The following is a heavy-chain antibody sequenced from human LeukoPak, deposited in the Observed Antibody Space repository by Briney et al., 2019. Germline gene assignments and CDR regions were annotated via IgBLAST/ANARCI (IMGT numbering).Heavy chain of an antibody. Sequence: SSVKVSCKVSGYTLTELSMHWVRQAPGKGLEWMGGFDPEDGEKIYAQKFQGRVTMTEDTSTDTAYMELSSLRSEDTAVYYCATCLVATICLFDYWGQGTLVTVSS. CDR1: GYTLTELS. D-gene: IGHD5-12*01. CDR2: FDPEDGEK. V-gene: IGHV1-24*01. J-gene: IGHJ4*02. CDR3: ATCLVATICLFDY.